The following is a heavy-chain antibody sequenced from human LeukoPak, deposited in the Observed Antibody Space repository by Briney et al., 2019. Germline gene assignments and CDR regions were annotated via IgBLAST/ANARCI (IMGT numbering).Heavy chain of an antibody. D-gene: IGHD5-12*01. CDR1: GGTFISYA. CDR2: IIPILGIA. V-gene: IGHV1-69*04. Sequence: SVKVSCKASGGTFISYAISWVRQAPGQGLEWMGRIIPILGIANYAQKFQGRVTITADKSTSTAYMEVSGLRSEDTAVYYCARRIGERFSAHEYFDSWGQGTQVTVSS. CDR3: ARRIGERFSAHEYFDS. J-gene: IGHJ4*02.